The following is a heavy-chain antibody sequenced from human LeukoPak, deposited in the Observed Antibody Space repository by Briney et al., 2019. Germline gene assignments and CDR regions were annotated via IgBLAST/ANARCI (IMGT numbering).Heavy chain of an antibody. D-gene: IGHD2-8*01. V-gene: IGHV1-69*06. CDR2: IIPMSNTV. CDR3: ARGFCTSGHCHNDFDY. Sequence: ASVKVSCKASGYTFSIYSISWVRQAPGLGLEWMGRIIPMSNTVDYAQRFQDRVTITADKSTGTAYMELSSLRSDDTAVYYCARGFCTSGHCHNDFDYWGQGTQVTVSS. J-gene: IGHJ4*02. CDR1: GYTFSIYS.